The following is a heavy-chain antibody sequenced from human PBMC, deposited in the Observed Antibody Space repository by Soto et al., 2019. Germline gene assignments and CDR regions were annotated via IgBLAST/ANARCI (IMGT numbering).Heavy chain of an antibody. CDR3: ARDITGATGDY. CDR1: GYTFINYN. D-gene: IGHD1-26*01. CDR2: ISTSNGDT. Sequence: QVQLVQSGPEVKEPGASVRVSCKASGYTFINYNIFWVRQAPGQGLEWMGWISTSNGDTNYAQNFQGRVTMPTDTSTSTAYVELRSLRYDDTAVYYCARDITGATGDYWGQGTLVTVSS. V-gene: IGHV1-18*01. J-gene: IGHJ4*02.